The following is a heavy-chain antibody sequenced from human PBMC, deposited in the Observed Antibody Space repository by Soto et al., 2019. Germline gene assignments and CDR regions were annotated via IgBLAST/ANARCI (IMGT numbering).Heavy chain of an antibody. V-gene: IGHV3-7*01. CDR2: INQDGSDK. J-gene: IGHJ4*02. D-gene: IGHD5-12*01. CDR3: ARGGAYSYP. CDR1: GVTFSNYW. Sequence: GGSLGLSCAASGVTFSNYWMTWVRQAPGKGLEWVANINQDGSDKYYVDSVKGRFTISRDNAKNSLHLQMNSLRAEDTAVYYCARGGAYSYPWGQGTLVTVSS.